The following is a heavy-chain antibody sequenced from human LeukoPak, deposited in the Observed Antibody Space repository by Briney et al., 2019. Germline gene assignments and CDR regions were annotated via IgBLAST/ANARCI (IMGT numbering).Heavy chain of an antibody. D-gene: IGHD6-13*01. CDR1: GYTFTSYA. CDR2: INPNSGGT. Sequence: GASVKVSCKASGYTFTSYAMHWVRQAPGQRLEWMGWINPNSGGTNYAQKFQGWVTMTRDTSISTAYMELSRLRSDDTAVYYCARGGSIAAAAHDAFDIWGQGTMVTVSS. CDR3: ARGGSIAAAAHDAFDI. V-gene: IGHV1-2*04. J-gene: IGHJ3*02.